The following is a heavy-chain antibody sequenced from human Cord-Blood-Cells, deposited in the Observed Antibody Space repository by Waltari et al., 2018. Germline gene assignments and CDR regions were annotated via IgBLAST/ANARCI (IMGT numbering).Heavy chain of an antibody. V-gene: IGHV1-24*01. J-gene: IGHJ4*01. D-gene: IGHD6-13*01. CDR3: ATRSSSWFGGYYFDY. CDR2: IDHEDSGT. CDR1: GYTHTELS. Sequence: QVQLVQSGAEVKNPGASVRVSCKVSGYTHTELSMHWVRQAPGEGLEWMGGIDHEDSGTNYAQKFQGRVTMTEDTSTDTAYMELSSLRSEDTAVYYCATRSSSWFGGYYFDYWGHGTLVTVSS.